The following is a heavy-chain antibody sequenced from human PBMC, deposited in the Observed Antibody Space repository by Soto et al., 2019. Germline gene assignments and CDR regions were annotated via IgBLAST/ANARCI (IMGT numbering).Heavy chain of an antibody. CDR3: ARSGDRIQLWLSWFDP. J-gene: IGHJ5*02. D-gene: IGHD5-18*01. V-gene: IGHV1-18*04. Sequence: QIRLVQSGAEVKKPGASVKVSCKASGYTFTSHGIGWVRQAPGQGLEWMGWISIYSGNTYYVQKFQDRVTMTTDTSTSTAYMELRSLRSDDTAVYYCARSGDRIQLWLSWFDPWGQGAMVTVSS. CDR2: ISIYSGNT. CDR1: GYTFTSHG.